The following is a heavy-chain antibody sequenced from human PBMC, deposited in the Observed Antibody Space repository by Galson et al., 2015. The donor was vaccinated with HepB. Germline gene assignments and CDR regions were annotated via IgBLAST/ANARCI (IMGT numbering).Heavy chain of an antibody. D-gene: IGHD4-17*01. CDR3: ARLNDDYGDYVPDY. V-gene: IGHV3-33*08. CDR1: GFTFSSYG. CDR2: IWYDGSNK. J-gene: IGHJ4*02. Sequence: SLRLSCAASGFTFSSYGMHWVRQAPGKGLEWVAVIWYDGSNKYYADSVKGRFTISRDNSKNTLYLQMNSLRAEDTAVYYCARLNDDYGDYVPDYWGQGTLVTVSS.